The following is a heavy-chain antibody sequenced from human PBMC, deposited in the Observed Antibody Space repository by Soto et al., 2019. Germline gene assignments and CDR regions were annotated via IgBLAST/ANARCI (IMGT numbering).Heavy chain of an antibody. CDR1: GYIFTNYW. J-gene: IGHJ6*02. CDR2: IYPDDSDT. D-gene: IGHD6-19*01. V-gene: IGHV5-51*01. CDR3: ARLFSSGLSQIYYYYYYGMDV. Sequence: PGESLKISCKGSGYIFTNYWIAWVRQMPGKGLEWMGIIYPDDSDTRYSPSFQGQVSISADKSITTAYLQWSSLEASDTAMYYCARLFSSGLSQIYYYYYYGMDVWGQGTTVTVSS.